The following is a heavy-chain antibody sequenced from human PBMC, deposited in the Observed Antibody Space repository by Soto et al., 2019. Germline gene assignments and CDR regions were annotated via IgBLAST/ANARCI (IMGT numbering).Heavy chain of an antibody. CDR1: GGSISSGGYY. D-gene: IGHD3-10*01. J-gene: IGHJ5*02. CDR2: IYYSGST. Sequence: QVQLQESGPGLVKPSQTLSLTCTVSGGSISSGGYYWSWIRQHPGKGLEWIGYIYYSGSTYYNPSLKSRVTISVDTSKNQFSLKLSSVTAADTAVYYCARDYTYYYGSGSYFNWFDPWGQGTLVTVSS. CDR3: ARDYTYYYGSGSYFNWFDP. V-gene: IGHV4-31*03.